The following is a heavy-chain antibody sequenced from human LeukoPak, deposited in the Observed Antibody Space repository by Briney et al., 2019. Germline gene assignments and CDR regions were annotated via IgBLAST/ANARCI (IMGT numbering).Heavy chain of an antibody. CDR3: ARDRGSLSYYNIYY. V-gene: IGHV1-69*13. J-gene: IGHJ4*02. CDR1: GGTFSSYA. CDR2: IIPIFGTA. D-gene: IGHD3-10*01. Sequence: GASVKVSCKASGGTFSSYAISWVRQAPGQGLEWMGGIIPIFGTANYAQKFQGRVTITADESTSTAYLELSSLRSEDTAVYYCARDRGSLSYYNIYYGGQGSLVTVPS.